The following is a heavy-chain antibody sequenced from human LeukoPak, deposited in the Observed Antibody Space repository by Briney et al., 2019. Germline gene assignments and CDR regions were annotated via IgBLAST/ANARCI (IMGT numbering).Heavy chain of an antibody. CDR2: IYYSGST. V-gene: IGHV4-39*02. D-gene: IGHD2-15*01. J-gene: IGHJ4*02. CDR3: ARELLLSGGSCYFDY. CDR1: GGSISSSSYY. Sequence: PTETLSLTCTVSGGSISSSSYYWGWIRQPRGKGLEWIGSIYYSGSTYYNPSLKSRVTISVDTSKNQFSLKLSSVTAADTAVYYCARELLLSGGSCYFDYWGQGTLVTVSS.